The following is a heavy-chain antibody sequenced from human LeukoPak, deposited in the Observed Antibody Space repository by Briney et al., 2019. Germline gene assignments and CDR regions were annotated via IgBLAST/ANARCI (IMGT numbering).Heavy chain of an antibody. J-gene: IGHJ3*02. CDR2: INPNSGGT. V-gene: IGHV1-2*02. CDR1: GYTFTGYH. CDR3: ARDFYYDTKGAFDI. Sequence: SVKVSCKTSGYTFTGYHMHWVRQAPGQGLEWMGWINPNSGGTNYAQKFQGRVTMTRDTSISTAYMELNRLRSDDTAVFYCARDFYYDTKGAFDIWGQGTMVTVSS. D-gene: IGHD3-22*01.